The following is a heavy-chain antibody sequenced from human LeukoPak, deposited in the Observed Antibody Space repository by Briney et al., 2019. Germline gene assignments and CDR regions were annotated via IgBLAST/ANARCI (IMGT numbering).Heavy chain of an antibody. Sequence: GGSLRLSCAASGFTFSSYAMHWVRQAPGKGLEYVSAISSNGGSTYYANSVKGRFTISRDNSKNTLYLQMGSLSAEDMAVYYCATSIAAAGTFYWGQGTLVTVSS. CDR3: ATSIAAAGTFY. V-gene: IGHV3-64*01. J-gene: IGHJ4*02. CDR1: GFTFSSYA. CDR2: ISSNGGST. D-gene: IGHD6-13*01.